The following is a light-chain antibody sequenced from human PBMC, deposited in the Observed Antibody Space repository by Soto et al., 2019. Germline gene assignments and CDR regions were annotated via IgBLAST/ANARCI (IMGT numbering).Light chain of an antibody. V-gene: IGLV2-14*03. CDR1: SSDVGGYNS. J-gene: IGLJ1*01. CDR2: DVS. Sequence: QSALTQPASVSGSPGQSITIPCTGTSSDVGGYNSVSGYQHHPGKAPKLMIYDVSNRSSGVSSRFSGSKSDNTASLTISGLQAEDEADYYCKSYTSRSTYVFGTGTKLTVL. CDR3: KSYTSRSTYV.